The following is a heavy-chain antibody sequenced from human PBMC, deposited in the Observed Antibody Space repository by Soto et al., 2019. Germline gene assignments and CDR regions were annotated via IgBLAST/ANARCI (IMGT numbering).Heavy chain of an antibody. CDR2: ITWNSRVL. Sequence: GGTLRLSCVGTGVNFDDFAMHWVRQAPGKGLEWVSGITWNSRVLAYADSVKGRFTISRDNARNSLYLQMDSLRDEDTALYYCAKGRYDFCSPYYFDTWGQGTLVTVSS. J-gene: IGHJ4*02. CDR3: AKGRYDFCSPYYFDT. V-gene: IGHV3-9*01. D-gene: IGHD3-3*01. CDR1: GVNFDDFA.